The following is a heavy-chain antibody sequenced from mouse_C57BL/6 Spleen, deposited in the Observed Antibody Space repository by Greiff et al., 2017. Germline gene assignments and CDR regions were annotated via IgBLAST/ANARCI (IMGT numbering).Heavy chain of an antibody. CDR2: IWRGGST. V-gene: IGHV2-5*01. Sequence: VKLMESGPGLVQPSQSLSITCTVSGFSLTSYGVHWVRQSPGKGLEWLGVIWRGGSTDYNAAFMSRLSISKDNSKSQVFFKMNSLQADDTAIYYCAKEPSVLRDWYFYVWGTGTTVTVSS. J-gene: IGHJ1*03. CDR1: GFSLTSYG. CDR3: AKEPSVLRDWYFYV. D-gene: IGHD1-2*01.